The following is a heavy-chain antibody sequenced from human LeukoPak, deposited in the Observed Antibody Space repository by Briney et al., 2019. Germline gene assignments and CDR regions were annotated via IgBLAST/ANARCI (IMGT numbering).Heavy chain of an antibody. D-gene: IGHD3-3*01. Sequence: SETLSLTCTVSGGSISSSSDYWGWIRQPPGKGVEWIGSISYSGSTYYNPSLKSRVTISVDTSKNQFSLKLSSVTAADTAVYYCARLRRFYCFDYWGQGTLVTVSS. V-gene: IGHV4-39*01. CDR1: GGSISSSSDY. CDR3: ARLRRFYCFDY. CDR2: ISYSGST. J-gene: IGHJ4*02.